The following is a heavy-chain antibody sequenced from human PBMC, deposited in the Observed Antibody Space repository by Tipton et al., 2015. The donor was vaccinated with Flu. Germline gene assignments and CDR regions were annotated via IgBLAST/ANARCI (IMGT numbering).Heavy chain of an antibody. CDR3: ARPGGPAAVNPFSYFDF. D-gene: IGHD2-2*01. CDR1: GFPLTSYG. V-gene: IGHV1-18*04. CDR2: ISGYNDDT. Sequence: QSGPEVKKPGASMKVSCKASGFPLTSYGVSWVRQAPGQGLEWMGWISGYNDDTNYAQKFQGRVTMTTDTSTTTAYMELRSLTSDDTAVYCCARPGGPAAVNPFSYFDFWGQGTLVTVSS. J-gene: IGHJ4*02.